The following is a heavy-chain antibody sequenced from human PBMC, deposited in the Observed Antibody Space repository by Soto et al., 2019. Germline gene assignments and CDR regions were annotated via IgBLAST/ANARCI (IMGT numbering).Heavy chain of an antibody. CDR2: IDESGDS. CDR3: AREGGYVDY. CDR1: GGPIRSSSHY. J-gene: IGHJ4*02. D-gene: IGHD1-1*01. Sequence: QLQLQESGPGLVKPSETLSLTCTVSGGPIRSSSHYWGWIRQSPGTGLEWIGSIDESGDSYYNLSLKSLVTISVDTSKNQVSLKLISVTGADSAIYYCAREGGYVDYRGQGTLVTVSS. V-gene: IGHV4-39*02.